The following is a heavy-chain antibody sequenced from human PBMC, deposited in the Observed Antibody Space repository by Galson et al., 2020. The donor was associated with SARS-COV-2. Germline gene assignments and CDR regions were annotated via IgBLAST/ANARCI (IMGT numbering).Heavy chain of an antibody. CDR2: ISSSSSTI. V-gene: IGHV3-48*04. CDR3: ARQPGPNFDY. Sequence: GESLKISCAASGFTFSSYRMNWVPQAPGKGLEWVSYISSSSSTIYYPDSVKGRFTISRDNAKNSLYLQMNSLRAEDTAVYYCARQPGPNFDYWGQGTLVTVSS. D-gene: IGHD6-13*01. CDR1: GFTFSSYR. J-gene: IGHJ4*02.